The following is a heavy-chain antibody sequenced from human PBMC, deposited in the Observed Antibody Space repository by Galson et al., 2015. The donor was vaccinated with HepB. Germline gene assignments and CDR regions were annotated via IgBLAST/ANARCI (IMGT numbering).Heavy chain of an antibody. D-gene: IGHD3-22*01. J-gene: IGHJ3*01. CDR2: MSFDGSKK. Sequence: LRLSCAASGFTFSNYAIHWVRQAPGKGLEWVAVMSFDGSKKYCADSVKGRFTISRDNSNNTLYVQINSLRPEDTAVYFCARHRTYYDNSGLDAFDVWGQGTKVTVSS. CDR1: GFTFSNYA. V-gene: IGHV3-30*03. CDR3: ARHRTYYDNSGLDAFDV.